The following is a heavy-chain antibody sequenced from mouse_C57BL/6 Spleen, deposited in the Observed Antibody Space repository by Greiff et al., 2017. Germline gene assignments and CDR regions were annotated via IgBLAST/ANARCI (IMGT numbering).Heavy chain of an antibody. Sequence: EVKLMESGGDLVKPGGSLKLSCAASGFTFSSYGMSWVRQTPDKRLEWVATISSGGSYTYYPDSVKGRFTISRDNAKNTLYLQMSSLKSEDTAMYYCASSLYAMDYWGQGTSVTVSS. V-gene: IGHV5-6*01. D-gene: IGHD6-1*01. CDR3: ASSLYAMDY. CDR2: ISSGGSYT. CDR1: GFTFSSYG. J-gene: IGHJ4*01.